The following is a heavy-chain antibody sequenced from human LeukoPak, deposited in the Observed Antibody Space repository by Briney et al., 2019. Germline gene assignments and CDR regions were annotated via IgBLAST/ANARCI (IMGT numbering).Heavy chain of an antibody. J-gene: IGHJ4*02. CDR3: ARGGSYLGPFDY. D-gene: IGHD1-26*01. V-gene: IGHV4-59*11. CDR2: IYYSGST. CDR1: GGSISSHY. Sequence: PFETLSLTCTVSGGSISSHYWSWIRQPPGKGLEWIGYIYYSGSTNYNPSLKSRVTISVDTSKNQFSLKLSSVTAADTAVYYCARGGSYLGPFDYWGQGTLVTVSS.